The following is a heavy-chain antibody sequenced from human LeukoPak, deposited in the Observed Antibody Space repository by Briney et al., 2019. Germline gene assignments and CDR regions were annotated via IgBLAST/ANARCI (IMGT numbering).Heavy chain of an antibody. CDR2: IYSGGAT. CDR1: GFTVSSNY. D-gene: IGHD1-26*01. V-gene: IGHV3-53*01. CDR3: ARLLGGATFDY. J-gene: IGHJ4*02. Sequence: GGSLRLSCAASGFTVSSNYMSWVRQAPGKGLEWVSIIYSGGATYYADSVKGRFTISRDNSKNTLYLQMNSLRAEDTAVYYCARLLGGATFDYWGQGTLVTVSS.